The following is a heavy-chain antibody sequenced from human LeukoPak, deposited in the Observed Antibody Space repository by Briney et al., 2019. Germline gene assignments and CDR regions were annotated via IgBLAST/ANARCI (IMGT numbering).Heavy chain of an antibody. V-gene: IGHV1-18*01. CDR3: ARGPYYDSWSGAGY. CDR1: GYTFRDFG. Sequence: ASVKVSCKAPGYTFRDFGISWVRQAPGRGLEWMGWITTYNGNTNYIQKLQGRVTMTTDTSTSTAYMELRSLRSDDTAVYYCARGPYYDSWSGAGYWGQGTLVTVSS. D-gene: IGHD3-3*01. J-gene: IGHJ4*02. CDR2: ITTYNGNT.